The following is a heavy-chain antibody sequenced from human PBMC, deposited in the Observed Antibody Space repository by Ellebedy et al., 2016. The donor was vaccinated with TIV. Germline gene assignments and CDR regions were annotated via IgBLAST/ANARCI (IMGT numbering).Heavy chain of an antibody. CDR3: AKDHGGGVGATGRVY. CDR1: GFTFRRFW. D-gene: IGHD1-26*01. J-gene: IGHJ4*02. Sequence: GESLKISCAASGFTFRRFWAGWIRQAPGKGLEWVAHMKYDEIERYYANSVKGRFTISRDNARNSLYLQMKSLRVDDTAVYYCAKDHGGGVGATGRVYWGQGTLVTVSS. CDR2: MKYDEIER. V-gene: IGHV3-7*01.